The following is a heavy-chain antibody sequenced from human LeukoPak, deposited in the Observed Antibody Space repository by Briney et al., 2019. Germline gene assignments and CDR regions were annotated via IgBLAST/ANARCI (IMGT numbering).Heavy chain of an antibody. CDR3: ARGPMRGWFDP. Sequence: ASVKVSCKASGYTFTYYYMHWVRQAPGQGLEWLGIINPSGGSTTYAQKFQGRVTMTRDTSTSTVYMELSSLRSEDTAVYYCARGPMRGWFDPWGQGTLVTVSS. D-gene: IGHD3-10*01. J-gene: IGHJ5*02. CDR1: GYTFTYYY. V-gene: IGHV1-46*01. CDR2: INPSGGST.